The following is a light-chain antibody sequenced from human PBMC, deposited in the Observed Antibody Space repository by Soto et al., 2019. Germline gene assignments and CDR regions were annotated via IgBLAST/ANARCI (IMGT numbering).Light chain of an antibody. CDR3: QQLNTFPVT. CDR2: ASS. CDR1: QGISSY. V-gene: IGKV1-9*01. Sequence: DIQLTQSPSFLSASVGDRVTISCRACQGISSYLAWYQQTPGKAPKLLIYASSTLQSGVPSRFSGSGSGTEFTLTIGSLQPEDFATYYCQQLNTFPVTFGQGTRLEIK. J-gene: IGKJ5*01.